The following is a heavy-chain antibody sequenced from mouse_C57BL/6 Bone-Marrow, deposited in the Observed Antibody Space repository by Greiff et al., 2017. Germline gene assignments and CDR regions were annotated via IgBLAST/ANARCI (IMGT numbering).Heavy chain of an antibody. CDR2: IWGGGST. CDR1: GFSLTSYG. V-gene: IGHV2-9*01. Sequence: VQVVESGPGLVAPSQSLSITCTVSGFSLTSYGVDWVRQPPGKGLEWLGVIWGGGSTNYNSALMPRLSIIKDNTKSQVFLKMNSLQTDDTAMYYCAKHRIYYYGSSYAMDYWGQGTSVTVSS. CDR3: AKHRIYYYGSSYAMDY. D-gene: IGHD1-1*01. J-gene: IGHJ4*01.